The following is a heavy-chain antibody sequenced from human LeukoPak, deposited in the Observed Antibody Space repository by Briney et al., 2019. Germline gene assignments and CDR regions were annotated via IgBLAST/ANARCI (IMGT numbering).Heavy chain of an antibody. J-gene: IGHJ4*02. V-gene: IGHV1-2*02. CDR2: INPNSGGT. D-gene: IGHD3-22*01. CDR3: ARTYYYDRFLFDY. CDR1: GYTFTGYY. Sequence: GASVKVSCKASGYTFTGYYMHWVRQAPGQGLEWMGWINPNSGGTNYAQKFQGRVTMTRDTSISTAYMELRSLRSDDTAVYYCARTYYYDRFLFDYWGQGTLVTVSS.